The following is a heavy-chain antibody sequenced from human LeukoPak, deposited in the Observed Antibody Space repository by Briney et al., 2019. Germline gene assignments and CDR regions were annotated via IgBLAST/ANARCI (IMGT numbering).Heavy chain of an antibody. Sequence: AETLSLICTVSNYSVSSGNYWGWIRQPPGKGLEWIGSIHPSGIAYYKPSLKGRVTASVDTSKNHISLKLTSVTAADTAVYYCARGRHNNDFDFSPSLSGWFDSWGPGSLVTVSS. D-gene: IGHD3-3*01. CDR3: ARGRHNNDFDFSPSLSGWFDS. CDR2: IHPSGIA. J-gene: IGHJ5*01. V-gene: IGHV4-38-2*02. CDR1: NYSVSSGNY.